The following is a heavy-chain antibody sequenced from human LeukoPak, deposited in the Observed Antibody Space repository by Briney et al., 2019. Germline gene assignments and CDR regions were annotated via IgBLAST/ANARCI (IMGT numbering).Heavy chain of an antibody. Sequence: ASVKVSCKASGYTFTNYGISWVRQAPGQGLEWMGWISAYNGNTDYAQKLQGRVTMTTDTSTSTAYMELRSLRSDDTAMYYCARGRYSGSYVVYDYWGQGTLVTVSS. CDR2: ISAYNGNT. CDR3: ARGRYSGSYVVYDY. D-gene: IGHD1-26*01. V-gene: IGHV1-18*01. CDR1: GYTFTNYG. J-gene: IGHJ4*02.